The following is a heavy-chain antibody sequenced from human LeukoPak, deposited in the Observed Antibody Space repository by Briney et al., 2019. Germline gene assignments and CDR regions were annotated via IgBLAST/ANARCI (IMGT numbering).Heavy chain of an antibody. CDR3: ARDEQLWLRSFRFGWFDP. CDR1: GYTFTSYY. Sequence: ASVKVSCKASGYTFTSYYMHWVRQAPGQGLEWMGIINPSGGSTSYAQKFQGRVTMTRDTSTSTVYMELSSLRSEDTAVYYCARDEQLWLRSFRFGWFDPWGQGTLVTVSS. CDR2: INPSGGST. V-gene: IGHV1-46*01. J-gene: IGHJ5*02. D-gene: IGHD5-18*01.